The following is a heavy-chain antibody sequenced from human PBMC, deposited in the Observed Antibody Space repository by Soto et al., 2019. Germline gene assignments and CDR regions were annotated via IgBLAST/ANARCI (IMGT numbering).Heavy chain of an antibody. CDR2: ISYDGSNK. D-gene: IGHD6-19*01. Sequence: GGSLRLSCAASGFTFSSYGMHWVRQAPGKGLEWVAVISYDGSNKYYADSVKGRFTISRDNSKNTLYLQMNSLRAEDTAVYYCAKGYSSGWYDLYYFDYWGQGTLVTVSS. CDR1: GFTFSSYG. CDR3: AKGYSSGWYDLYYFDY. V-gene: IGHV3-30*18. J-gene: IGHJ4*02.